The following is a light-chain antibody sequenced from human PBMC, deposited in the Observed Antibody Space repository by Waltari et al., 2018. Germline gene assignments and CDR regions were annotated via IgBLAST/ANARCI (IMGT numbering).Light chain of an antibody. J-gene: IGKJ2*01. CDR2: KAS. CDR3: QQYNDYRYT. Sequence: DIQMTQSPSTLSASIGDRVTITCRASQNINSWLAWYQQKPGKAPELLIHKASNLKSGVPSRFSGSGSGTEFTLTISSLQPDDFVTYFCQQYNDYRYTFGQETK. CDR1: QNINSW. V-gene: IGKV1-5*03.